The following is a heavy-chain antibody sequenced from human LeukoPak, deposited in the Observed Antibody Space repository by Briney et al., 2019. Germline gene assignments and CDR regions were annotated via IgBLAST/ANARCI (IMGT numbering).Heavy chain of an antibody. CDR2: IYWDDDK. CDR1: GFSLRSSPMG. J-gene: IGHJ3*01. Sequence: SGPTLVNPTETLTLTCTFSGFSLRSSPMGVGWIRQPPGKAPEWLALIYWDDDKRYRPSLQSRLTITKDTSKNQVVLTMTNMDPVDTATYFCAHRLDLVGNWHSGAFDFWGRGTMVTVSS. CDR3: AHRLDLVGNWHSGAFDF. D-gene: IGHD1/OR15-1a*01. V-gene: IGHV2-5*02.